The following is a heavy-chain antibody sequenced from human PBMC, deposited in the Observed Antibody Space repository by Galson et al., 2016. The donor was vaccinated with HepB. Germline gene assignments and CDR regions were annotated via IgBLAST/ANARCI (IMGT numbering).Heavy chain of an antibody. CDR1: EFTFSNYG. D-gene: IGHD1-1*01. Sequence: SLRLSCAASEFTFSNYGMHWVRQAPGRGLEWVAVISYDGSTKYYADSVKGRFTISRDNAKNTLELQMNSLRPDDTAVYYCAKDPAGGQNDPFFEYWGQGTLVIVSS. V-gene: IGHV3-30*18. J-gene: IGHJ4*02. CDR2: ISYDGSTK. CDR3: AKDPAGGQNDPFFEY.